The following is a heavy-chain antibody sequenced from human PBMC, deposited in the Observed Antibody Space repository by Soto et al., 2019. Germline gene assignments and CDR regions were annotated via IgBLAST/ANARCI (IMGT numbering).Heavy chain of an antibody. J-gene: IGHJ4*02. CDR1: GFTFSSNG. V-gene: IGHV3-30*18. Sequence: QVQLVESGGGVVQPGRSLRLSCAASGFTFSSNGMHWVRQAPGKGLEWVAVISYDGSNKYYADSVKGRFTISRDNSKNTLYLQMNSLRAEDTAVYYCAKGDTILGYSYGIDYWGQGTLVTVSA. D-gene: IGHD5-18*01. CDR3: AKGDTILGYSYGIDY. CDR2: ISYDGSNK.